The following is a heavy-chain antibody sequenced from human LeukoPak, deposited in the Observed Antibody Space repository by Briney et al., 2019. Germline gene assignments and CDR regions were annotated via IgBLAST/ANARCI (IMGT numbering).Heavy chain of an antibody. CDR3: AKVVDYYDSSGYYYLDY. CDR2: IRYDGSNK. J-gene: IGHJ4*02. Sequence: PGGSLRLSCAASGFTFSSYGMHWVRQAPGKGLEWVAFIRYDGSNKYYADSVKGRFTISRDNSKNTLYLQMNSLRAEDTAVYYCAKVVDYYDSSGYYYLDYWGQGTLVTVSS. V-gene: IGHV3-30*02. CDR1: GFTFSSYG. D-gene: IGHD3-22*01.